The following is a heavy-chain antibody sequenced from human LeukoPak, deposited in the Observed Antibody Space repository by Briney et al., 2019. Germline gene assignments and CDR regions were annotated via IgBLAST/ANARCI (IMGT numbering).Heavy chain of an antibody. CDR2: ISSSSSYI. Sequence: GGSLRLSCAASGFTFSSYSMNWVRQAPGKGLEWVSSISSSSSYIYYADSVKGRFTISRDNAKNSLYLQMNSLRAEDTAVYYCAKLMGYFDWLVFGGQGTLVTVSS. CDR3: AKLMGYFDWLVF. J-gene: IGHJ4*02. CDR1: GFTFSSYS. V-gene: IGHV3-21*01. D-gene: IGHD3-9*01.